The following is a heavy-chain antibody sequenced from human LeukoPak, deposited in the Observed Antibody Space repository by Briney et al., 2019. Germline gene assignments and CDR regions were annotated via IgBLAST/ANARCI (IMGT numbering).Heavy chain of an antibody. D-gene: IGHD3-3*01. V-gene: IGHV1-8*01. CDR2: MNPNSGNT. CDR3: ATSGKRWYYDFWNAYYYYGMDV. J-gene: IGHJ6*02. Sequence: ASVKVSCKASGYTFTSYDINWVRQATGQGLEWMGWMNPNSGNTGYAQKFQGRVTMTRNTSISTAYVELSSLRSEDTAVYYCATSGKRWYYDFWNAYYYYGMDVWGQGTTVTVSS. CDR1: GYTFTSYD.